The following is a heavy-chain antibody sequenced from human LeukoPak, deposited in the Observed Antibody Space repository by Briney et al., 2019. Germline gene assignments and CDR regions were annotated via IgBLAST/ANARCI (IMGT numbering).Heavy chain of an antibody. CDR1: GGSISSYY. Sequence: PSETLSLTCTVSGGSISSYYWSWIRQPPGKGLVWIVYIYYSGSTNYNPSLKSRVTISVDTSKNQFSLKLSSVTAADTAVYYCARHGDQYSSSWTSDWFDPWGQGTLVTVSS. CDR2: IYYSGST. V-gene: IGHV4-59*08. CDR3: ARHGDQYSSSWTSDWFDP. J-gene: IGHJ5*02. D-gene: IGHD6-13*01.